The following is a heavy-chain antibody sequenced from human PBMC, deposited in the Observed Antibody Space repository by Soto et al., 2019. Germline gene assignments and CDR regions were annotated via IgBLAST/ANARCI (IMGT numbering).Heavy chain of an antibody. CDR3: ARGGLRSDAFDI. Sequence: PSETLSLTCTVSGGSISSYYWSWIRQPPGKGLEWIGYIYYSGSTNYNPSLKGRVTISVDTSKNQFSLKLSSVTAADTAVYYCARGGLRSDAFDIWGQGTMVTVSS. D-gene: IGHD4-17*01. J-gene: IGHJ3*02. CDR2: IYYSGST. V-gene: IGHV4-59*01. CDR1: GGSISSYY.